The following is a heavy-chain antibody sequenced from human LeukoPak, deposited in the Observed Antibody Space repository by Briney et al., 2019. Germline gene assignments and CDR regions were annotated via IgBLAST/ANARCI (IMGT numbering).Heavy chain of an antibody. CDR3: ARDGTVRRYSSGWYGAGVFDI. CDR2: INHSGST. V-gene: IGHV4-34*01. CDR1: GGSFSGYY. D-gene: IGHD6-19*01. Sequence: SETLSLTCAVYGGSFSGYYWSWIRQPPGKGLEWIGEINHSGSTNYNPSLKSRVTISVDTSKNQFSLKLSSVTAADTAVYYCARDGTVRRYSSGWYGAGVFDIWGQGTTVTVSS. J-gene: IGHJ3*02.